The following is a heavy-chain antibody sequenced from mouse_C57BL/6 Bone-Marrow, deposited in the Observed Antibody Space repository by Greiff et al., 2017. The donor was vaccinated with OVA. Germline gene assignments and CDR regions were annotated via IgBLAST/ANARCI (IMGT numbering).Heavy chain of an antibody. V-gene: IGHV1-52*01. D-gene: IGHD1-1*01. CDR2: IDPSDSET. CDR3: ASGGYYYGSSYWYFDV. J-gene: IGHJ1*03. Sequence: QVQLQQSGAELVRPGSSVKLSCKASGYTFTSYCMHWVKQRPIQGLEWIGNIDPSDSETHYNQKFKDKATLTVDKSSSTAYMQLSSLTSEDSAVYDCASGGYYYGSSYWYFDVWGTGTTVTVSS. CDR1: GYTFTSYC.